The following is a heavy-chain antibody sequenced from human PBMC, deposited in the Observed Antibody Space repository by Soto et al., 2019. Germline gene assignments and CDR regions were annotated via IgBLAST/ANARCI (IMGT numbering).Heavy chain of an antibody. V-gene: IGHV3-23*01. Sequence: GGSLRLSCAASGFTFSSYAMSWVRQAPGKGLEWVSAISGSGGSTYYADSVKGRFTISRDNSKNTLYLQMNSLRAEDTAVYYCAKDKIVVVPAAPDAFDIWGQGTMVT. CDR2: ISGSGGST. J-gene: IGHJ3*02. CDR3: AKDKIVVVPAAPDAFDI. CDR1: GFTFSSYA. D-gene: IGHD2-2*01.